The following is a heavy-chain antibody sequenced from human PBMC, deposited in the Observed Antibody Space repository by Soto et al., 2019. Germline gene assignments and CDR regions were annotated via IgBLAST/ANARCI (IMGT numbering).Heavy chain of an antibody. Sequence: GESLKISCKASGDSFSFYWIGLVRQIPWKGLEWMAIMYPDDSEIRYSPSFEAHVTISADKSTSTAFLQWSSLKASDTAMYYCATAYVYDFENSNYYRDAFDIWGQGTLVTVS. CDR2: MYPDDSEI. V-gene: IGHV5-51*01. CDR1: GDSFSFYW. J-gene: IGHJ3*02. D-gene: IGHD3-22*01. CDR3: ATAYVYDFENSNYYRDAFDI.